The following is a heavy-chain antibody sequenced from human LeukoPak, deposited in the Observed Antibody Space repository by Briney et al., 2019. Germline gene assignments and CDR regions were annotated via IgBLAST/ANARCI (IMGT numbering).Heavy chain of an antibody. CDR2: INHSGST. CDR3: ARVLLGYCSSTSCYNRWYFDY. V-gene: IGHV4-34*01. Sequence: SETLSLTCAVYGGSFSGYYWSWIRQPPGKGLEWIGEINHSGSTNYNPSLKSRVTISVDTSKNQFSLKLSSMTASATVVYYCARVLLGYCSSTSCYNRWYFDYWGQGTLVPVSS. D-gene: IGHD2-2*02. CDR1: GGSFSGYY. J-gene: IGHJ4*02.